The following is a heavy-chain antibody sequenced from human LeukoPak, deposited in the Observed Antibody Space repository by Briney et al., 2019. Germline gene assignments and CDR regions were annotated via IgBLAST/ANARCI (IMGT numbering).Heavy chain of an antibody. CDR1: GGSISSYY. CDR3: ARGYSGYDPFDY. D-gene: IGHD5-12*01. Sequence: SETLSLTCTVSGGSISSYYWSWIRQPPGKGLEWIGYIYYSGSTNYNPSLKSRVTISVDTSKNQFSLKLSSVTAADTAVYYCARGYSGYDPFDYWGQGTLFTVSS. V-gene: IGHV4-59*12. CDR2: IYYSGST. J-gene: IGHJ4*02.